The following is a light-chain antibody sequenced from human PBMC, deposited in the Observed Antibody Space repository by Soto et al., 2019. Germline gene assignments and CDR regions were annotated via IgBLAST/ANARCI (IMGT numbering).Light chain of an antibody. J-gene: IGKJ4*01. Sequence: DIQITQSPSSLSASVGDRVTITCRTSQSINIYLNWYQQKVGEPPRLLIFGASNLQSGVPSRFSGSGVGTHFTLTISSLQAEDFATYYCQQGYTKSPLTFAGETKVDIK. CDR3: QQGYTKSPLT. CDR1: QSINIY. V-gene: IGKV1-39*01. CDR2: GAS.